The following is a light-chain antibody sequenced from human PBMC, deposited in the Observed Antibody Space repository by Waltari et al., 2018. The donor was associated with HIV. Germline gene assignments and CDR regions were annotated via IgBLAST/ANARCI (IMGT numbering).Light chain of an antibody. Sequence: EIVLTQSPGTLSLSPGESATLSCRARQRVRSSYLARYQQKPGRAPRLLIYGASNRATGIPDRVSGGGSGTDFTLTISRLGPEDFAVDDCQQLGSSLGFGPGTKVDIK. CDR3: QQLGSSLG. V-gene: IGKV3-20*01. CDR1: QRVRSSY. J-gene: IGKJ3*01. CDR2: GAS.